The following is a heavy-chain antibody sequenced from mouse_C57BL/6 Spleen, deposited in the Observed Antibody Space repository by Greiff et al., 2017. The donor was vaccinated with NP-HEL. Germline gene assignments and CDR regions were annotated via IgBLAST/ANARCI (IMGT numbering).Heavy chain of an antibody. V-gene: IGHV1-64*01. J-gene: IGHJ2*01. CDR2: IHPNSGST. CDR1: GYTFTSYW. D-gene: IGHD1-1*01. CDR3: ANLIYYYGSSSFDY. Sequence: QVQLQQPGAELVKPGASVKLSCKASGYTFTSYWMHWVKQRPGQGLEWIGMIHPNSGSTNYNEKFKSKATLTVDKSSSTAYMQLSSLTSEDSAVYYCANLIYYYGSSSFDYWGQGTTLTVSS.